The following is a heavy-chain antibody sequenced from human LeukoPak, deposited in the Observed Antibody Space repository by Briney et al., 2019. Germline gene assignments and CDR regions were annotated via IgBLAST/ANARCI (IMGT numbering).Heavy chain of an antibody. CDR2: IHFSGST. D-gene: IGHD3-10*01. CDR3: ARGGNRFGGFYFDY. V-gene: IGHV4-31*03. J-gene: IGHJ4*02. Sequence: SETLSLTCTVSADSISSSGHSWTWIRQHPGKGPETIGFIHFSGSTNHNPSLKSRVAISVDASKNQFSLRLSSVTSADTAVYYCARGGNRFGGFYFDYWGQGILVTVSS. CDR1: ADSISSSGHS.